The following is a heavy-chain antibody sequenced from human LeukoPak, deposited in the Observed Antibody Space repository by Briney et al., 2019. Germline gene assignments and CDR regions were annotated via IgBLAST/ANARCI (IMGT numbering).Heavy chain of an antibody. CDR3: ARPYGSGSYYSWFDP. D-gene: IGHD3-10*01. CDR1: GGSISSGGYS. V-gene: IGHV4-30-2*01. CDR2: IYHSGST. Sequence: SETLSLTCAVSGGSISSGGYSWSWIRQPPGKGLEWIGYIYHSGSTYYNPSPKSRVTISVDTSKNQFSLKLSSVTAADTAVYYCARPYGSGSYYSWFDPWGQGTLVTVSS. J-gene: IGHJ5*02.